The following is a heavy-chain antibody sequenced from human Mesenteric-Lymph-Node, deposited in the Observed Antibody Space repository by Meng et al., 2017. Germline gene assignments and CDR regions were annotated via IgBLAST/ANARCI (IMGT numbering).Heavy chain of an antibody. V-gene: IGHV4-34*01. CDR2: INHSGST. CDR1: GGSFSCYY. Sequence: QGRRQQGGACLLTPSETLSLTCAVYGGSFSCYYWSWIRQPPGKGLEWIGEINHSGSTNYNPSLKSRVTISVDTSKNQFSLKLSSVTAADTAVYYCARDRLELALWTSGVDYWGQGTLVTVSS. CDR3: ARDRLELALWTSGVDY. D-gene: IGHD1-7*01. J-gene: IGHJ4*02.